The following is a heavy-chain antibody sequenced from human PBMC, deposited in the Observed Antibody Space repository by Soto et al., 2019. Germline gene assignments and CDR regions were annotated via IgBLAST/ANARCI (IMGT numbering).Heavy chain of an antibody. V-gene: IGHV3-53*01. J-gene: IGHJ4*02. CDR1: GFTVRANY. D-gene: IGHD5-12*01. CDR2: IYSGGTT. Sequence: EVPPVESGGGLIQPGGSLRLSCAVSGFTVRANYMSWVRQAPGKGLEWVSVIYSGGTTYYADSVKGRFIISRDISKNTLYLQMNILRAEDTAVYYCHGYGYWGQGTLVTVSS. CDR3: HGYGY.